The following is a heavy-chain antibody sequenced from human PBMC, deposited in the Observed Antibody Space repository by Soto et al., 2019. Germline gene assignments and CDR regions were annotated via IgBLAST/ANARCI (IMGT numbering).Heavy chain of an antibody. V-gene: IGHV4-4*02. CDR1: GGSISSSNW. Sequence: SETLSLTCAVSGGSISSSNWWSWVRQPPGKGLEWIGEIYHSGSTNYNPSLKSRVTISVDKSKNQFSLKLSTVTAADTAVYYCARVRGYSYGFSGYYGMDVWGQGTTVTVSS. CDR2: IYHSGST. CDR3: ARVRGYSYGFSGYYGMDV. D-gene: IGHD5-18*01. J-gene: IGHJ6*02.